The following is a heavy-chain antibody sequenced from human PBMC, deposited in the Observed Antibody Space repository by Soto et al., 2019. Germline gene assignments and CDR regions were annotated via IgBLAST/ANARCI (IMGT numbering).Heavy chain of an antibody. D-gene: IGHD3-9*01. CDR1: GGSISSYY. Sequence: SETLSLTCTVSGGSISSYYWSWIRQPPGKGLEWIGYFFYSGSTNYNPSLKSRVTISVDTSKNQFSLKLNSVTAADTAVYYCARRAFGYDILPGYYTAYLDYWGQGPRSPSP. J-gene: IGHJ4*02. CDR2: FFYSGST. V-gene: IGHV4-59*01. CDR3: ARRAFGYDILPGYYTAYLDY.